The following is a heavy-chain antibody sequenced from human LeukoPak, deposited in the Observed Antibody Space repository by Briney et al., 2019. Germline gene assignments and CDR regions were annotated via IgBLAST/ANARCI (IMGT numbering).Heavy chain of an antibody. CDR2: ISSSGSTI. Sequence: PGGSLRLSFAPSGFTYSSYEMNWVRQAPGKGLEWVSYISSSGSTIYYADSVQGRFTIPRDNAKNSLYLQMNSLRAEDTAVYYCATHYYDSSGYFWGQGTLVTVSS. V-gene: IGHV3-48*03. D-gene: IGHD3-22*01. CDR3: ATHYYDSSGYF. CDR1: GFTYSSYE. J-gene: IGHJ4*02.